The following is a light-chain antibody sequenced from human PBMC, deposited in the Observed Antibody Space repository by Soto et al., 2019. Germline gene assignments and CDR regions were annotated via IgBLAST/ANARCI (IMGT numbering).Light chain of an antibody. CDR2: GAS. CDR1: QSVSSSY. V-gene: IGKV3-20*01. J-gene: IGKJ1*01. Sequence: EIVLTQSPGTLSLSPGERATLTCRASQSVSSSYLAWYQQKPGQAPRLLIHGASSRATGIPDRFSGSGSGTDFTLTISRLEPVDFAVYYCQQYGSSPRTFGQGTKVDIK. CDR3: QQYGSSPRT.